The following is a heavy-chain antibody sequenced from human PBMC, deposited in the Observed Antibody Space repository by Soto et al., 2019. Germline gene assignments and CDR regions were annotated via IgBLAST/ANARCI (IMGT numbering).Heavy chain of an antibody. CDR2: INAGNGNS. Sequence: ASVKVSCKAYGYTITSYAIHWVRQAPGQRLERMGWINAGNGNSKYSQKFQARVTITRDTSASTVYMELSSLKSEDTAVYYCARDRWYSSTWPPANWGQGTLVTVSS. D-gene: IGHD6-13*01. V-gene: IGHV1-3*01. J-gene: IGHJ4*02. CDR3: ARDRWYSSTWPPAN. CDR1: GYTITSYA.